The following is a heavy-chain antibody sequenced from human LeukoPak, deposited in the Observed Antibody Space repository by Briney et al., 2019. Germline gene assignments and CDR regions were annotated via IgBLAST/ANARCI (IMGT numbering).Heavy chain of an antibody. CDR3: ARGPYSYDSSGAFDI. CDR2: VYHTGST. CDR1: GYSINSAYY. J-gene: IGHJ3*02. V-gene: IGHV4-38-2*02. D-gene: IGHD3-22*01. Sequence: SETLSLTCTVPGYSINSAYYWGWIRQPPGKGLEWIGSVYHTGSTYYNPSLKSRVTISLDTSKNQFSLKLSSVTAADTAVYFCARGPYSYDSSGAFDIWGQGTMVTVSS.